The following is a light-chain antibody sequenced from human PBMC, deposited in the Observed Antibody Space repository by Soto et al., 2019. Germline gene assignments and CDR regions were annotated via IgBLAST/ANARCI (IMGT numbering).Light chain of an antibody. CDR3: LQDYNYPLT. V-gene: IGKV1-6*01. CDR2: AAS. Sequence: AIQMTQSPSSLSATVGDRVTITCRASQGIRNDLGWYQQKPGKAPKLLIYAASSLQSGVPSRFSGSGSGTDFTLTISSLQPEDFATDYCLQDYNYPLTFGQGTKVEIK. CDR1: QGIRND. J-gene: IGKJ1*01.